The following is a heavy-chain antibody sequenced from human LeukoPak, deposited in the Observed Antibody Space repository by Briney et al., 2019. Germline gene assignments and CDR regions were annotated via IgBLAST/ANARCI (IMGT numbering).Heavy chain of an antibody. CDR2: INHSGST. Sequence: KPSETLSLTCAVYGGSFSGYYWSWIRQPPGKGLEWIGEINHSGSTNYNPSLKSRVTISVDTSKNQFSLKLSSVTAADTAVYYCARAKGYSSGDFDYWGQGTLVTVSS. J-gene: IGHJ4*02. CDR3: ARAKGYSSGDFDY. V-gene: IGHV4-34*01. CDR1: GGSFSGYY. D-gene: IGHD5-18*01.